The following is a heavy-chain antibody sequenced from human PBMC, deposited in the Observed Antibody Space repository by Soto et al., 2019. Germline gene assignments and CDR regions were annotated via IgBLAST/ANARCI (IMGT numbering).Heavy chain of an antibody. D-gene: IGHD2-2*02. CDR3: ARTYCSSTSCYIFFSAMDV. V-gene: IGHV3-21*01. Sequence: GGSLRLSCAASGFTFSSYSMNWVRQAPGKGLEWVSSISSSSSYIYYADSVKGRFTISRDNAKNSLYLQMNSLRAEDTAVYYCARTYCSSTSCYIFFSAMDVWGKGTTVTVSS. CDR1: GFTFSSYS. J-gene: IGHJ6*03. CDR2: ISSSSSYI.